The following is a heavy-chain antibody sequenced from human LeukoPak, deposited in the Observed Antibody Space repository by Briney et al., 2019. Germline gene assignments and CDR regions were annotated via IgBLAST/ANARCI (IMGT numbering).Heavy chain of an antibody. CDR2: ISSSGSTI. J-gene: IGHJ4*02. V-gene: IGHV3-11*04. CDR3: ARDVAVAGTHFDY. CDR1: GFTFSDYY. Sequence: GGSLRLSCAASGFTFSDYYMSWIRQAPGKGLEWVAYISSSGSTIYYADSVKGRFTISRDNAKNSLYLQMNSLRAEDTAVYYCARDVAVAGTHFDYWGQGTLVTVSS. D-gene: IGHD6-19*01.